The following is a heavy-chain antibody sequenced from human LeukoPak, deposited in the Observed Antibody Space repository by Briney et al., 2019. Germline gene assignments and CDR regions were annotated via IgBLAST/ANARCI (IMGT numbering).Heavy chain of an antibody. CDR2: INPSGGST. CDR1: GYTFTSYH. J-gene: IGHJ6*03. D-gene: IGHD2-15*01. Sequence: ASVKVSCKASGYTFTSYHMHWVRQAPGQGLEWMGIINPSGGSTSYAQKFQGRVTMTRDTSTSTVYMELSSLRSEDTAVYYCARDQLPVVAAPKSRYYYYYMDVWGKGTTVTVSS. V-gene: IGHV1-46*01. CDR3: ARDQLPVVAAPKSRYYYYYMDV.